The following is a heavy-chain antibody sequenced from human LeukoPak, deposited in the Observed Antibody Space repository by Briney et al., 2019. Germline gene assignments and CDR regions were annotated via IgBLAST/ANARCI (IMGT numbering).Heavy chain of an antibody. V-gene: IGHV1-18*01. D-gene: IGHD3-16*02. CDR1: GYTFTNDD. CDR2: VSAYNGNT. Sequence: ASVKVSCKTSGYTFTNDDINWVRQAPGQGLEWVGWVSAYNGNTKYAQALQGRVTMTTDTSTTTAYMELRGLSSDDTAVYYCAKYRPYSYYMDVWGKGTTVTVSS. J-gene: IGHJ6*03. CDR3: AKYRPYSYYMDV.